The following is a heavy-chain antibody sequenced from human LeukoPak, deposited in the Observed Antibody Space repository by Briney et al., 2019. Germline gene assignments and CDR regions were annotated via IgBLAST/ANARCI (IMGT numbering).Heavy chain of an antibody. CDR3: ARGARIHLVGRLNWFDP. Sequence: SVKVSCKASGYTFTSYTMNWVRQAPGQGLEWMGWINPKSGGTNYAKKFQGRVTMTRDTSISTAYMELSRLRSDDTAVYYCARGARIHLVGRLNWFDPWGKGTLVTVSS. J-gene: IGHJ5*02. CDR2: INPKSGGT. D-gene: IGHD2-15*01. V-gene: IGHV1-2*02. CDR1: GYTFTSYT.